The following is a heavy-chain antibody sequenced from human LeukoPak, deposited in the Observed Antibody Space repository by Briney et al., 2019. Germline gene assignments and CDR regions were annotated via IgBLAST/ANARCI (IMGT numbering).Heavy chain of an antibody. J-gene: IGHJ4*02. Sequence: GGSLRLSCAASGFTVRSNYMSWVRQAPGKGREWVSVIYSGGSTYYADSVKGRFTISRDNSKNTLYLQMNSLRAEDTAVYYCARDRGVGAFDYWGQGTLVTVSS. CDR1: GFTVRSNY. D-gene: IGHD1-26*01. CDR2: IYSGGST. CDR3: ARDRGVGAFDY. V-gene: IGHV3-53*01.